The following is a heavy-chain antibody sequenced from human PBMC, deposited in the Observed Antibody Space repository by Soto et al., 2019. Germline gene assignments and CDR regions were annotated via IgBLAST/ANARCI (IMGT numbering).Heavy chain of an antibody. Sequence: PGESLKISCKGSGYSFTSYWISWVCQMPGKGLEWMGRIDPSDSYTNYSPSFQGHVTISADKSISTAYLQWSSLKASDTAMYYCARHKCSGGSCYSNYYYGMDVWGQGTTVSVSS. CDR3: ARHKCSGGSCYSNYYYGMDV. V-gene: IGHV5-10-1*01. CDR2: IDPSDSYT. CDR1: GYSFTSYW. J-gene: IGHJ6*02. D-gene: IGHD2-15*01.